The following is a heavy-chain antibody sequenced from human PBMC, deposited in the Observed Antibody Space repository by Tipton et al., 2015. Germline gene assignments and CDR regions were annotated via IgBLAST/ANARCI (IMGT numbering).Heavy chain of an antibody. J-gene: IGHJ4*02. D-gene: IGHD1-26*01. CDR3: AKDTSVGAAPLDY. Sequence: QLVQSGGGVVQPGRSLRLSCAASGFIFSDFGMHWVRQTPGKGLEWVALIWFDGITEYYADSVKGRFTISRDISNNTLYLQMNSLRAEDTAVYYCAKDTSVGAAPLDYWGQGTLVTVSS. V-gene: IGHV3-33*06. CDR1: GFIFSDFG. CDR2: IWFDGITE.